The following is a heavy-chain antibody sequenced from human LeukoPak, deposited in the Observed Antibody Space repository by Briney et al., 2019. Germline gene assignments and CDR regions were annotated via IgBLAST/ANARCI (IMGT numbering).Heavy chain of an antibody. V-gene: IGHV1-2*02. CDR1: GYTFTDSY. Sequence: ASVKVSCKASGYTFTDSYIHWVRQAPGQGLEWVGWVNPNKGSTNYAQKFQGRVTVTSDTSISTAYLELGSLKSDDTAIYYCVRAGGPYGTYGFDYWGQGALVTVSS. J-gene: IGHJ4*02. CDR2: VNPNKGST. D-gene: IGHD4-17*01. CDR3: VRAGGPYGTYGFDY.